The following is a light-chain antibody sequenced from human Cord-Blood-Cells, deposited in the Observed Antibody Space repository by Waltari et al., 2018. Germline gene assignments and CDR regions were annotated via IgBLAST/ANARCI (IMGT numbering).Light chain of an antibody. CDR3: QQSYSTPWT. Sequence: DIQMTQSPSSLSASVGDRVTITCRASLGISSYLNWYQQKPGKAPKLLIYAASSLQSGVPSRFSGSGSGTDFTLTISSLQPEDFATYYCQQSYSTPWTFGQGTKVEIK. CDR2: AAS. CDR1: LGISSY. V-gene: IGKV1-39*01. J-gene: IGKJ1*01.